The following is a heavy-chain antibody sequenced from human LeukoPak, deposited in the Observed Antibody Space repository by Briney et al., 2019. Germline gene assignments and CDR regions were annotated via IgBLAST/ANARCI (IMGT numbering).Heavy chain of an antibody. D-gene: IGHD3-22*01. CDR2: ISPNSGGT. CDR1: GYTFTDYN. Sequence: ASVKVSCKASGYTFTDYNIHWVRQAPGQGLEWMGWISPNSGGTNYAQKFQGRVTMSRDTSITTAYMELSRLRSEDTAVYYCATVGYYYDSSGYPLDYWGQGTLVTVSS. CDR3: ATVGYYYDSSGYPLDY. J-gene: IGHJ4*02. V-gene: IGHV1-2*02.